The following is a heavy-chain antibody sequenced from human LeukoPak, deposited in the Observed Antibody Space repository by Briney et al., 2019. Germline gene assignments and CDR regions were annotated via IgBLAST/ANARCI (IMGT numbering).Heavy chain of an antibody. CDR3: ARQTVNRFDP. J-gene: IGHJ5*02. CDR2: INPSGGGI. V-gene: IGHV1-46*01. CDR1: GYTFTSYH. Sequence: VASVKVSCKASGYTFTSYHIHWVRQAPGQGLEWMGIINPSGGGIRYAQKFQGRVTMTRDTSTSTFDLELSSLRSEDTAVYYCARQTVNRFDPWGQGTLVTVSS.